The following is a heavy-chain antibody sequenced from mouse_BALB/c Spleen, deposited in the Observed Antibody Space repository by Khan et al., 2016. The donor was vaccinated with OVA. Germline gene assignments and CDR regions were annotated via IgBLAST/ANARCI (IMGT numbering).Heavy chain of an antibody. V-gene: IGHV1S41*01. Sequence: DLVKPGASVKLSCKASGYTFTSYWINWIKQRPGQGLEWVGHIGPGSGNTYYNEIFKGKATLTVDTSSSTAYIQLSSLSSEDSAVYFCARSNCYGSSRYAMDCWGQGTSVTVSS. CDR3: ARSNCYGSSRYAMDC. CDR1: GYTFTSYW. D-gene: IGHD1-1*01. J-gene: IGHJ4*01. CDR2: IGPGSGNT.